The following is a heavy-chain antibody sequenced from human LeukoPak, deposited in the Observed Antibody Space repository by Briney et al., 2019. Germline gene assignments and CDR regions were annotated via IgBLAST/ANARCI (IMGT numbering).Heavy chain of an antibody. V-gene: IGHV3-23*01. Sequence: GASLRLSCAASGFTFSNAAMSWVRQAPGKGLEWVSTISDNGASTFYADSVKGRFTISRDNSKNTLYLQMNSLRAEDTAVYFCTHKTGFDYWGQGTLVTGSS. CDR2: ISDNGAST. CDR3: THKTGFDY. CDR1: GFTFSNAA. J-gene: IGHJ4*02.